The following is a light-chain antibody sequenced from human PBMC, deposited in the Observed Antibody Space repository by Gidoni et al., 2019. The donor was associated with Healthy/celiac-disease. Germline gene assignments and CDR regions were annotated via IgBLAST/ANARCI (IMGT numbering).Light chain of an antibody. V-gene: IGKV1-5*01. J-gene: IGKJ3*01. Sequence: DIQMTQSPSTLSASVGDRVTITCRASQSISSWLAWYQQKPGKAPKLLIHDASSLESGVQSRFSGSGSGTEFTLTISSLQPDDFATYYCQQYNSFTFGPGTKVDIK. CDR3: QQYNSFT. CDR1: QSISSW. CDR2: DAS.